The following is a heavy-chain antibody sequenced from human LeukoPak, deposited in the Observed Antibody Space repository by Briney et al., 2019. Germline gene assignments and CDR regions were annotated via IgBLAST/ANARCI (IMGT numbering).Heavy chain of an antibody. Sequence: PGGSLRLSCAASGFTFDDYGMSWVRQAPGKGLEWVSGINWNGGSTGYADSVKGRFTISRDNAKNSLYLQMNSLRAEDTALYHCARDKPGAWSSGPTEDYFDYWGQGTLVTVSS. CDR1: GFTFDDYG. V-gene: IGHV3-20*01. D-gene: IGHD3-22*01. J-gene: IGHJ4*02. CDR2: INWNGGST. CDR3: ARDKPGAWSSGPTEDYFDY.